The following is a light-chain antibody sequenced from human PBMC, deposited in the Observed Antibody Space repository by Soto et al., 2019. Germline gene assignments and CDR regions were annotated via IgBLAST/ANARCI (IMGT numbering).Light chain of an antibody. V-gene: IGLV2-14*01. CDR1: SSDVGGYNY. J-gene: IGLJ2*01. CDR3: SSYTSSPVV. CDR2: DVS. Sequence: QSVLTQPASVSGSPGQSITISCTGTSSDVGGYNYVSWYQQHPGKDPKLMIYDVSNRPPGVSNRFSGSKSGNTASLTSSGLQAEDEADYYCSSYTSSPVVFGGGTKLTVL.